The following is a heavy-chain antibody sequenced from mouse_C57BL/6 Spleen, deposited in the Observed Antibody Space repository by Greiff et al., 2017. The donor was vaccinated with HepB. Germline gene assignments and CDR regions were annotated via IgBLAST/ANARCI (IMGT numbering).Heavy chain of an antibody. J-gene: IGHJ4*01. Sequence: QVQLQQPGAALVKPGASVKLSCKASGYTFTSYWMQWVKQRPGQGLEWIGEIDPSDSYTNYNQKFKGKATLTVDPSSSTAYMQLSSLTSEDSAVYYCAKAYYSNYGYAMDYWGQGTSVTVAS. CDR2: IDPSDSYT. D-gene: IGHD2-5*01. CDR1: GYTFTSYW. V-gene: IGHV1-50*01. CDR3: AKAYYSNYGYAMDY.